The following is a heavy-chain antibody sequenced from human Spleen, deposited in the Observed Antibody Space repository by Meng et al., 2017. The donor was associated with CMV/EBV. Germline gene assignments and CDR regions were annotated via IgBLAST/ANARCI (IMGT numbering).Heavy chain of an antibody. CDR1: GGSFNNDA. J-gene: IGHJ4*02. D-gene: IGHD6-19*01. Sequence: SGGSFNNDAINWVRQAPGHGLEWMGGIIPMFGTANYAQKYRGRVTLTTDESTSTAYMELKGLRPDDTAVYYCARDRQWLAREGPFDFWGQGTLVTVSS. V-gene: IGHV1-69*05. CDR3: ARDRQWLAREGPFDF. CDR2: IIPMFGTA.